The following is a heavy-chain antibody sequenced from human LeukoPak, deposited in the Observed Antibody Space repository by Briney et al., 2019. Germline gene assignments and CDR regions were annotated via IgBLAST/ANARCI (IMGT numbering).Heavy chain of an antibody. Sequence: GGSLRLSCAASGFTFDDYGMSWVRQAPGKGLEWVSGINWNGGSTGYADSVKGRFTISRDNAKNSLYLQMNSLRAEDTALYYCARDRGSSSWYGLYYYYMDVWGKGTTVTVSS. CDR1: GFTFDDYG. V-gene: IGHV3-20*04. CDR2: INWNGGST. CDR3: ARDRGSSSWYGLYYYYMDV. J-gene: IGHJ6*03. D-gene: IGHD6-13*01.